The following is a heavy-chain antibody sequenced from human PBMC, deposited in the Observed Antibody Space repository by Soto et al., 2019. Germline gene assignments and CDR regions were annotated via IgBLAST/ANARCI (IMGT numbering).Heavy chain of an antibody. V-gene: IGHV1-46*01. CDR1: GYTFTNSY. CDR3: GKNLPAGDS. CDR2: LNPNGGST. D-gene: IGHD2-2*01. Sequence: QVQLVQSGAEVKKPGASVKVSCKASGYTFTNSYIHWVRQAPGQGLEWMALLNPNGGSTNYAQNFRGRVPVTRDTPPSTVPMELPSLTSEEPAVYSCGKNLPAGDSWGKGTLVPVPS. J-gene: IGHJ4*02.